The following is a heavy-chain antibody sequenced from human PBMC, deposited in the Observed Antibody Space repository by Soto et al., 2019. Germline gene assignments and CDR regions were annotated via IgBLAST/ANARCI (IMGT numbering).Heavy chain of an antibody. CDR3: VTDSGNYGGAFGP. CDR1: GYTFSSYY. Sequence: GASVKVSCKASGYTFSSYYMHWVRQAPGQGLEWMGIISPSDGTTSYSQKFQSRVTLTRDTSTSTFYLEVSSLRSEDTAVYYCVTDSGNYGGAFGPWGQGTLVTVSS. D-gene: IGHD4-17*01. V-gene: IGHV1-46*01. CDR2: ISPSDGTT. J-gene: IGHJ5*02.